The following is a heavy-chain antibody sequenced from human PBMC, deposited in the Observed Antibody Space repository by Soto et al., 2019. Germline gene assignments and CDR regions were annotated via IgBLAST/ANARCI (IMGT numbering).Heavy chain of an antibody. CDR3: ARGPTDYYDNSGNYFLDY. CDR2: ISTYNGNT. CDR1: GYTFTTYG. V-gene: IGHV1-18*01. D-gene: IGHD3-22*01. Sequence: QVQLVQSGAEVKKPGASVKVSCKASGYTFTTYGMSWVRQAPGQGLDWMGWISTYNGNTKYAERLQGRVIMTTDTPTSTAYMELRSLRSDDTAVYYCARGPTDYYDNSGNYFLDYWGQGTLVTVAS. J-gene: IGHJ4*02.